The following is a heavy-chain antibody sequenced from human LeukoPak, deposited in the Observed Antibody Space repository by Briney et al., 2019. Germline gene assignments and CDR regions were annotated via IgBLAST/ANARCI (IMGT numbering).Heavy chain of an antibody. J-gene: IGHJ5*02. CDR1: GGSISSYY. Sequence: ETSETLSLSCTVSGGSISSYYWSWIRQPPGKGLEWIGYIYYSGSTNYNPSLKSRVTISVDTSKNQFSLKLSSVTAADTAVYYCATLPHTAWGQGTLVTVSS. D-gene: IGHD3-16*02. CDR3: ATLPHTA. CDR2: IYYSGST. V-gene: IGHV4-59*01.